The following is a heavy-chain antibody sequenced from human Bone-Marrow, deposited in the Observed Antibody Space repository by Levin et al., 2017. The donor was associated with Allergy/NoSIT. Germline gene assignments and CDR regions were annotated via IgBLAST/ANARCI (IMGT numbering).Heavy chain of an antibody. V-gene: IGHV3-15*01. D-gene: IGHD3-9*01. Sequence: GESLKISCAASGFTFSHAWMTWVRQAPGKGLEWVGRIKSKIEGGATDYAAPVKGRFTISRDDSKDMLYLQMNSLKTEDTAVYYCLTEGHTYKDILSGHNPISSTHYWGQGTLVTVSS. CDR1: GFTFSHAW. CDR3: LTEGHTYKDILSGHNPISSTHY. CDR2: IKSKIEGGAT. J-gene: IGHJ4*02.